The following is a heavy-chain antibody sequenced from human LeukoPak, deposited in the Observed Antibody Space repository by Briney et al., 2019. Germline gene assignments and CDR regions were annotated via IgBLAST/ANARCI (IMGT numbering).Heavy chain of an antibody. CDR1: GYTFTSYG. V-gene: IGHV1-18*01. J-gene: IGHJ4*02. Sequence: ASVKVSCKASGYTFTSYGIIWVRQAPGQGLKWMGCISAYNGNTNYAQKLQGRVTMTTDTSTSTAYMELRSLRSDDTAVYYCARDRVYIVVVTPRDRFDYWGQGTLVTVSS. CDR3: ARDRVYIVVVTPRDRFDY. D-gene: IGHD2-21*02. CDR2: ISAYNGNT.